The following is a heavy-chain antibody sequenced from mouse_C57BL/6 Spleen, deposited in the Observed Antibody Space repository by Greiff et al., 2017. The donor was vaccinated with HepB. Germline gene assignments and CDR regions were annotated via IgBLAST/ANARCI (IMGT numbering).Heavy chain of an antibody. V-gene: IGHV1-81*01. J-gene: IGHJ4*01. CDR2: IYPRSGNT. D-gene: IGHD2-4*01. CDR3: ARDDYDIDSAMDY. Sequence: VQVVESGAELARPGASVKLSCKASGYTFTSYGISWVKQRTGQGLEWIGEIYPRSGNTYYNEKFKGKATLTADKSSSTAYMELRSLTSEDSAVYFCARDDYDIDSAMDYWGQGTSVTVSS. CDR1: GYTFTSYG.